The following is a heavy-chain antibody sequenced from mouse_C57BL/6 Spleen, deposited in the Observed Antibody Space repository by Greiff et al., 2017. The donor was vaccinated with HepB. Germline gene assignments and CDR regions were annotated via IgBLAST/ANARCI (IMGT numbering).Heavy chain of an antibody. J-gene: IGHJ1*03. CDR3: ARYYGSSEWYFDV. V-gene: IGHV14-3*01. D-gene: IGHD1-1*01. CDR1: GFNIKNTY. Sequence: DVQLVESVAELVRPGASVKLSCTASGFNIKNTYMHWVKQRPEQGLEWIGRIDPANGNTKYAPKFQGKATITADTSSNTAYLQLSSLTSEDTAIYYCARYYGSSEWYFDVWGTGTTVTVSS. CDR2: IDPANGNT.